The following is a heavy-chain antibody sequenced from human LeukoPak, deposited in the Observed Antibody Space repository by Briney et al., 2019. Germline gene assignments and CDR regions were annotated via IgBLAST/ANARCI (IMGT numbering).Heavy chain of an antibody. Sequence: SETLSLTCTVSSGSVNSGSYYWNWIRQPPGKGLEWIGDIYYSGSTNYNPSLKSRVTISVDTSKNQFSLRLSSVTAADTAVYYSARLASGSYGPLTPFDYWGQGTLVTVSS. V-gene: IGHV4-61*01. CDR2: IYYSGST. CDR1: SGSVNSGSYY. CDR3: ARLASGSYGPLTPFDY. J-gene: IGHJ4*02. D-gene: IGHD1-26*01.